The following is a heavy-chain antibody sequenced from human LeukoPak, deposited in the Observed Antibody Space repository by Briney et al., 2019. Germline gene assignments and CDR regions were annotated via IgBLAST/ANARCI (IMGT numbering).Heavy chain of an antibody. CDR3: AKGSAAAAVTDY. D-gene: IGHD6-13*01. CDR2: ISGSGGST. V-gene: IGHV3-23*01. CDR1: GFTFSSYA. Sequence: GGSLRLSCAASGFTFSSYAMSWVRQAPGKGLEWVSAISGSGGSTYYTDSVKGRFTISRDNSKNTLYLQMNSLRAEDTGVYYCAKGSAAAAVTDYWGQGTLVTVSS. J-gene: IGHJ4*02.